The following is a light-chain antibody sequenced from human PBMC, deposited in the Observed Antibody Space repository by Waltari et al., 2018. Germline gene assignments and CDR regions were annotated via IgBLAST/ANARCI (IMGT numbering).Light chain of an antibody. CDR3: MQSLQTPWT. CDR2: LGS. Sequence: DIVMTQSPLSLAVTPGEPASVSCRSDQSLLHPNGRSGLDWYLQKPGQSPQLLIYLGSYRASGVPDRFTGSGSGTDFTLKISRVEAEDVGVYYCMQSLQTPWTFGPGTKLESK. V-gene: IGKV2-28*01. J-gene: IGKJ1*01. CDR1: QSLLHPNGRSG.